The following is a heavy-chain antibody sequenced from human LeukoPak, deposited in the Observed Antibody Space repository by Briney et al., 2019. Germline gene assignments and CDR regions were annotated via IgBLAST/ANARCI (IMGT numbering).Heavy chain of an antibody. V-gene: IGHV3-7*01. D-gene: IGHD2-21*02. Sequence: GGSLRLSCVVSGFTFNRCWMNWVRQAPGKGLEWVAHINPDGRDTYYVDSVKGRFTISRDNAQNSMYLQMNSLRVEDTAVYYCTSWGDATAEYFQRWGQGTLVTVSS. CDR2: INPDGRDT. CDR3: TSWGDATAEYFQR. CDR1: GFTFNRCW. J-gene: IGHJ1*01.